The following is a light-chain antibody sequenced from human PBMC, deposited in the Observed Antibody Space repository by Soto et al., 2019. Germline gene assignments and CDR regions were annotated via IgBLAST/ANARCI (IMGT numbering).Light chain of an antibody. CDR3: QQYYSTPYT. CDR1: QSVLYSSINKNY. Sequence: DIVLTQSPDSLAVSLGERATINCKSSQSVLYSSINKNYLAWYQQKPGQPPKLLIYWASTRESGVPDRFSGSGSGTDFTLTISSLQAEDVAVYYCQQYYSTPYTFGHGTKLEIK. V-gene: IGKV4-1*01. J-gene: IGKJ2*01. CDR2: WAS.